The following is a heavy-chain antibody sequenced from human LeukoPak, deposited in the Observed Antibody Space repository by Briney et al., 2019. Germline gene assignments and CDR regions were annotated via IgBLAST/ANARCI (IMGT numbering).Heavy chain of an antibody. Sequence: PGGSLRLSCAASGFTISRSAMNWVRQAPGKGLEWVSSFSASGGTTYYADSVKGRFTISRDNSKNTLSVQMNSLRAEDTALYYCAKANYSGSYYFDSWGQGTLVTVSS. J-gene: IGHJ4*02. CDR2: FSASGGTT. CDR3: AKANYSGSYYFDS. D-gene: IGHD1-26*01. V-gene: IGHV3-23*01. CDR1: GFTISRSA.